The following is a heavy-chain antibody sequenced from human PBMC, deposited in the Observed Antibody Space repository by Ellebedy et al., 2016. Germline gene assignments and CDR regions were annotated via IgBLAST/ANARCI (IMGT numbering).Heavy chain of an antibody. CDR1: GFTFSSHW. Sequence: GGSLRLXXAVSGFTFSSHWMHWVRQAPGKGLVWVSRISTDGSSTNYADSVKGRFTISRDNAKNMLYLQMNSLRAEDTAVYYCARGSITVFGGVDVWGKGTTVTVSS. V-gene: IGHV3-74*01. CDR3: ARGSITVFGGVDV. J-gene: IGHJ6*04. CDR2: ISTDGSST. D-gene: IGHD3-3*01.